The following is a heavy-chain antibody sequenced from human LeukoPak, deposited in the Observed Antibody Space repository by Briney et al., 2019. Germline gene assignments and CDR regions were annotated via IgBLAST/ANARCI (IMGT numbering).Heavy chain of an antibody. J-gene: IGHJ4*02. V-gene: IGHV4-39*01. D-gene: IGHD3-10*01. CDR3: ARRSYYGSGSYYPFDY. CDR2: IYYGGST. Sequence: PSGNPSPTFTGSGGSLSSSSYYWGWDPQPPRKGPGGDGRIYYGGSTYYNPSLKSRVTISVDTSKNQFSLKLSSVTAADTAVYYCARRSYYGSGSYYPFDYWGQGTLVTVSS. CDR1: GGSLSSSSYY.